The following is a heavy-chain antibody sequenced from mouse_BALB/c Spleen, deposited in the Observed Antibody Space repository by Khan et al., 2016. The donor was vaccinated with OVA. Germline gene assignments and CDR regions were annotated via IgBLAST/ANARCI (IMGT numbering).Heavy chain of an antibody. Sequence: VQLQQSGPELVKPGASVKISCKASGYSFTGYYMHWVKQSLVKSLEWIGRINPYNGDAYYDQNFLDRASLTVDRSSSTAYMELHSLTSEDSAVYYCARGGGNFRCPMDYWGQGSSITVSS. CDR3: ARGGGNFRCPMDY. CDR2: INPYNGDA. D-gene: IGHD2-1*01. CDR1: GYSFTGYY. V-gene: IGHV1-31*01. J-gene: IGHJ4*01.